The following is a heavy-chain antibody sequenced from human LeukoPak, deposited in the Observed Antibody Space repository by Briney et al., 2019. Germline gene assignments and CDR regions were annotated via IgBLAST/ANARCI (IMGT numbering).Heavy chain of an antibody. D-gene: IGHD4-17*01. CDR2: INSDGSST. Sequence: GGSLRLSCAASGFTFSSYAMSWVRQAPGKGLVWVSRINSDGSSTSYADSVKGRFTISRDNAKNTLYLQMNSLRAEDTAVYYCARDRYGDYETIDAFDIWGQGTMVTVSS. CDR1: GFTFSSYA. J-gene: IGHJ3*02. CDR3: ARDRYGDYETIDAFDI. V-gene: IGHV3-74*01.